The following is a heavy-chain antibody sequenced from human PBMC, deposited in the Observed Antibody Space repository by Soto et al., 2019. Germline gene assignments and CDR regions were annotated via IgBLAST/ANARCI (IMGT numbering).Heavy chain of an antibody. CDR2: IYYSGST. Sequence: SETLSLTCTVSGGSISSGGYYWSWIRQHPGKGLEWIGYIYYSGSTYYNPSLKSRVTISVDTSKNQFSLKLSSVTAADTAVYYCARVGRRGNWFDPWGQGTLVTVSS. J-gene: IGHJ5*02. CDR1: GGSISSGGYY. D-gene: IGHD1-26*01. V-gene: IGHV4-31*03. CDR3: ARVGRRGNWFDP.